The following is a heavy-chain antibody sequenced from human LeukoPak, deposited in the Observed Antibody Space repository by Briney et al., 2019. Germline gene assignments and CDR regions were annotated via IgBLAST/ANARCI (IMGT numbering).Heavy chain of an antibody. CDR2: FDPEDGET. J-gene: IGHJ4*02. D-gene: IGHD5-18*01. V-gene: IGHV1-24*01. CDR3: AFGYSYGFGTIFDY. CDR1: GYTLTELS. Sequence: APVKVSCKVSGYTLTELSMHWVRQAPGKGLEWMGGFDPEDGETIYAQKFQGRVTMTEDTSTDTAYMELSSLRSEDTAVYYCAFGYSYGFGTIFDYWGQGTLVTVSS.